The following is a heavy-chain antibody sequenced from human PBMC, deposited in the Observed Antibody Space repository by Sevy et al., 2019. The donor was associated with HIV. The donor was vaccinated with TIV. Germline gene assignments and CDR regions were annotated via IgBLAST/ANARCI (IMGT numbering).Heavy chain of an antibody. J-gene: IGHJ6*02. CDR1: GFTFSSYG. CDR2: IWYDGSNK. CDR3: ARDLAARDQYYYYGMDV. V-gene: IGHV3-33*01. Sequence: GGSLRLSCAASGFTFSSYGMHWVRQAPGKGLEWVAVIWYDGSNKYYADSVKGRFTISRDNSKNTLYLQMNSLRAEDTAMYYCARDLAARDQYYYYGMDVWGQGTTVTVSS. D-gene: IGHD6-6*01.